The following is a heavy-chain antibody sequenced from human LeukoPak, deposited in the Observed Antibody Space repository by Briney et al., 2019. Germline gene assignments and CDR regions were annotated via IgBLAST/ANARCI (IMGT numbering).Heavy chain of an antibody. Sequence: ASVKVSCKASGYTFTGYYMHWVRQAPGQGLEWMGWISAYNGNTNYAQKLQGRVTMTTGTSTSTAYMELRSLRSDDTAVYYCATSSPFRRYSNYEYFQHWGQGTLVTVSS. CDR2: ISAYNGNT. CDR3: ATSSPFRRYSNYEYFQH. J-gene: IGHJ1*01. CDR1: GYTFTGYY. V-gene: IGHV1-18*04. D-gene: IGHD4-11*01.